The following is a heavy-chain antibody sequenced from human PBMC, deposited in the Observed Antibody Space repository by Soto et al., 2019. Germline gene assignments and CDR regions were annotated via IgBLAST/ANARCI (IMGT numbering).Heavy chain of an antibody. CDR2: ISSTSNYI. V-gene: IGHV3-21*01. CDR3: ARESEDLTSNFDY. J-gene: IGHJ4*02. CDR1: GFTFTRYS. Sequence: EVQLVESGGGLVKPGGSLRLSCAASGFTFTRYSMNWVRQAPVKWLEWVSGISSTSNYIYYPDSMKGRFTASRENAKNSVYLEMNSLSAEDTAVYYCARESEDLTSNFDYWGQGTLVTVSS.